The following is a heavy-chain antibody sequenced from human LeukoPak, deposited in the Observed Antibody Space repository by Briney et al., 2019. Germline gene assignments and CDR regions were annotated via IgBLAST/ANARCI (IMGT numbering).Heavy chain of an antibody. CDR2: IYTSGST. CDR1: GGSISSSSYY. J-gene: IGHJ4*02. D-gene: IGHD5-24*01. CDR3: ARTSRDGYNRAYYFDY. Sequence: PSETLSLTCTVSGGSISSSSYYWSWIRQPAGKGLEWIGRIYTSGSTNYNPSLKSRVTMSVDTSKNQFSLKLSSVTAADTAVYYCARTSRDGYNRAYYFDYWGQGTLVTVSS. V-gene: IGHV4-61*02.